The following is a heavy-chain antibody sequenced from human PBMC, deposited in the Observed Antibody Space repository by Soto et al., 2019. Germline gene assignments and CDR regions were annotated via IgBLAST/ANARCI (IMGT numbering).Heavy chain of an antibody. CDR2: ITGDTLEA. V-gene: IGHV1-18*01. CDR1: GYTFNRYA. J-gene: IGHJ5*02. Sequence: QVQLVQSGAEVRKPGASVTVSCKASGYTFNRYAISWLRQAPGQGPEWMGWITGDTLEASYARKFQGRVTRTRNTSEGTVDMELKSLRHDVTAVYYCSRDRPTDPWGQGTLVTVSS. CDR3: SRDRPTDP.